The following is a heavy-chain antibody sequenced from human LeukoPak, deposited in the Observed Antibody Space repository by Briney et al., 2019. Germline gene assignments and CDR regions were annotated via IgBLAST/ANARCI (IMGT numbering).Heavy chain of an antibody. V-gene: IGHV4-34*01. Sequence: SETLSLTCAVYGGSFSGYYWSWIRQPPGKGLEWIGEINHSGSTNYNPSLKSRVTISVDTSKNQFSLKLSSVTAADTAVYYCARRPHRIQLWSPHVYYYYMDVWGKGTTVTVSS. J-gene: IGHJ6*03. CDR3: ARRPHRIQLWSPHVYYYYMDV. D-gene: IGHD5-18*01. CDR1: GGSFSGYY. CDR2: INHSGST.